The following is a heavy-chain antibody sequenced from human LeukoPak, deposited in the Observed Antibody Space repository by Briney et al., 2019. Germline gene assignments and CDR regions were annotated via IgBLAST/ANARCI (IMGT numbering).Heavy chain of an antibody. V-gene: IGHV4-34*01. D-gene: IGHD5-24*01. CDR3: ARGSRALRATINQNGGPLDY. J-gene: IGHJ4*02. Sequence: SETLSLTCAVYGGSFSGYYWSLIRQPPGKGLEWIGEINHSGSTNYNPSLKSRVTISVDTSKNQFSLKLSSVTAADTAVYYCARGSRALRATINQNGGPLDYWGQGTLVTVSS. CDR2: INHSGST. CDR1: GGSFSGYY.